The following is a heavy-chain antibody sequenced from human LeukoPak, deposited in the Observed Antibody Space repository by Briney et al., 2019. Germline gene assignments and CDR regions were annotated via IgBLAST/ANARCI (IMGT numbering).Heavy chain of an antibody. CDR1: GFTFSSYS. CDR2: ISSSSSYI. J-gene: IGHJ4*02. D-gene: IGHD6-19*01. CDR3: AGDRTGIAVAGQGGFDY. V-gene: IGHV3-21*01. Sequence: PGGSLRLSCAASGFTFSSYSMNWVRQAPGKGLEWVSSISSSSSYIYYADSVKGRFTISRDNAKNSLYLQMNSLRAEDTAVYYCAGDRTGIAVAGQGGFDYWGQGTLVTVSS.